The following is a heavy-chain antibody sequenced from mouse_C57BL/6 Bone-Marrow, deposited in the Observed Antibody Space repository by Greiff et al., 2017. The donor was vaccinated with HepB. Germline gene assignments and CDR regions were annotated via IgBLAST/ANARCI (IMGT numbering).Heavy chain of an antibody. J-gene: IGHJ4*01. Sequence: QVQLQQSGPELVKPGASVKISCKASGYAFSSSWMNWVKQRPGKGLEWIGRIYPGDGDTNYNGKFKGKATLTADKSSSTAYMQHSSLTSEDTAVYFCARGYDLYYAMDDWGKGTSVTVAS. CDR1: GYAFSSSW. CDR3: ARGYDLYYAMDD. D-gene: IGHD2-3*01. V-gene: IGHV1-82*01. CDR2: IYPGDGDT.